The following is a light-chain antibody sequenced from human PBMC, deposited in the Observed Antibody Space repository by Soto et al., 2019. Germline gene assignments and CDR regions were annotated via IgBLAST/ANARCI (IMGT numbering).Light chain of an antibody. CDR2: DVS. J-gene: IGKJ4*01. CDR3: QQRINWPLT. CDR1: QSVTTF. V-gene: IGKV3-11*01. Sequence: EIILTQSPATLSLSPGERATLSCRASQSVTTFLAWYQQKPGQAPRLLIYDVSKRATGIPPRFSGSGSGTDFTLTISSLEPEDFAVYYCQQRINWPLTFGGGTKVEIK.